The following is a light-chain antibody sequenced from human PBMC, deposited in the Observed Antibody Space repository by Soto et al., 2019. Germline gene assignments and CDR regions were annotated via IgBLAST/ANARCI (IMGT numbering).Light chain of an antibody. Sequence: SEAACVYGSPGKPITIAWIGTSGVIGDYDYVSWYQQHPLKVPKVIIYDVSNRPSGISYRFSGTKSATTASLTVSGLQAEDEADYYCCSYTRSGTLIFGTGTKVTVL. CDR3: CSYTRSGTLI. CDR1: SGVIGDYDY. V-gene: IGLV2-14*03. J-gene: IGLJ1*01. CDR2: DVS.